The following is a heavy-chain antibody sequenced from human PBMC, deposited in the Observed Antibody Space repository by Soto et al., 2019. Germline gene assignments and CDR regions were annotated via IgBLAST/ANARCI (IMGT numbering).Heavy chain of an antibody. CDR1: GYSISGDNW. CDR3: VRKTGGYCPCDD. CDR2: VSSSGGT. J-gene: IGHJ4*02. V-gene: IGHV4-28*01. Sequence: QVQLRESGPGLVKPSDTLSLTCAVSGYSISGDNWWGWIRQSPRKGLEWIGYVSSSGGTHYSPSLGSRVTMSVDTYRNQFSLKLTSVTAVDTAIYYCVRKTGGYCPCDDWGQGTLVTVSS. D-gene: IGHD2-8*02.